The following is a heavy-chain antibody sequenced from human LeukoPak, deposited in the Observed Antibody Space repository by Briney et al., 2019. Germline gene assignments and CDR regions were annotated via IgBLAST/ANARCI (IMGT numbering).Heavy chain of an antibody. Sequence: KSGGSLRLSCAASGFTFSSYIMNWVRQAPGKGPEWVSSIGSRTSYIYHADSVKGRFTISRDNAKNSLYLQMNNLRDEDMAVYYCARDDHYGSGSYHFDYWGQGTRVTVSS. V-gene: IGHV3-21*01. CDR1: GFTFSSYI. J-gene: IGHJ4*02. D-gene: IGHD3-10*01. CDR2: IGSRTSYI. CDR3: ARDDHYGSGSYHFDY.